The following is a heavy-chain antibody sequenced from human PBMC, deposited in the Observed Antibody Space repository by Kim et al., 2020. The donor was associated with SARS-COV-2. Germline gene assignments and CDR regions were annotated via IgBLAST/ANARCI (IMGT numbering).Heavy chain of an antibody. CDR2: INHSGST. CDR1: GGSFSGYY. Sequence: SETLSLTCAVYGGSFSGYYWSWIRQPPGKGLEWIGEINHSGSTNYNPSLKSRVTISVDTSKNQFSLKLSSVTAADTAVYYCARGLICSSTSCLYYYYYYGMDVWGQGTTVTVSS. D-gene: IGHD2-2*01. J-gene: IGHJ6*02. CDR3: ARGLICSSTSCLYYYYYYGMDV. V-gene: IGHV4-34*01.